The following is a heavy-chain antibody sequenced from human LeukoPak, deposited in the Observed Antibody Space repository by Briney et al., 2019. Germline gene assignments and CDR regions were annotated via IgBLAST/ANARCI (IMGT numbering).Heavy chain of an antibody. V-gene: IGHV3-21*01. CDR2: ISSSNSYI. CDR3: ARDDAYYDSSGYQNYFDY. D-gene: IGHD3-22*01. CDR1: GFTFSSYS. Sequence: GGSLRLSCAASGFTFSSYSMRWVRQAPGKGLEWVSFISSSNSYIYYADSVKGRFTISRDNAKNSLYLQMNSLRAEDAAVYYCARDDAYYDSSGYQNYFDYWGQGTLVTVSS. J-gene: IGHJ4*02.